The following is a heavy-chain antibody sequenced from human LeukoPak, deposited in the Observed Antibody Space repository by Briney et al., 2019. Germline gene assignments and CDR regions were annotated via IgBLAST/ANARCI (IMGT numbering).Heavy chain of an antibody. Sequence: SQTLSLTCTVSGGSISSGSYYWSWIRQPAGKGLEWIGRIYTSGSTNYNPSLKSRVTISVDTSKNQFSLKLSSVTAADTAVYYCAREYLVYSGSSTPHRWFDPWGQGTLVTVSS. V-gene: IGHV4-61*02. CDR2: IYTSGST. CDR1: GGSISSGSYY. CDR3: AREYLVYSGSSTPHRWFDP. D-gene: IGHD1-26*01. J-gene: IGHJ5*02.